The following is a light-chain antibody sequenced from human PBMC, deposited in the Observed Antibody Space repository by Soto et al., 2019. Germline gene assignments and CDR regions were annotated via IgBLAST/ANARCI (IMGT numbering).Light chain of an antibody. Sequence: IGVTKLAVTLSLSPGERTTLSCRASQCVXSNFAWDQGKPGQAPRIISXGASTRGTDIPARFIGSGSGREFTLNINSMLSEEYAVYYCHQYHKFPTCTFGQGTKVDI. CDR1: QCVXSN. J-gene: IGKJ1*01. CDR3: HQYHKFPTCT. CDR2: GAS. V-gene: IGKV3-15*01.